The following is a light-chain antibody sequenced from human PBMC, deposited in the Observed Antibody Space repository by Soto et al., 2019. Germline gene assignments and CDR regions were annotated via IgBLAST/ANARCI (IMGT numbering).Light chain of an antibody. CDR2: GAS. Sequence: TVLTQSPGTLSLSPGEIATLSCRAIQSVSNNYLAWYQQKPGQAPRLLIYGASNRATGIPDRFSGSGSGTDFTLTISRLEPEDFAVYYCQQYGSSPPRTFGQGTKVDNK. J-gene: IGKJ1*01. CDR3: QQYGSSPPRT. CDR1: QSVSNNY. V-gene: IGKV3-20*01.